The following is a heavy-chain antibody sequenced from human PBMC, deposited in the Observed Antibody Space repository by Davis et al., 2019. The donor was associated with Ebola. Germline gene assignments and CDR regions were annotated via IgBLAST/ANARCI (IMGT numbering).Heavy chain of an antibody. CDR2: INTNTGNP. V-gene: IGHV7-4-1*02. CDR3: ARGAAVAA. D-gene: IGHD6-19*01. CDR1: GYTFTTYT. J-gene: IGHJ4*02. Sequence: ASVKVSCKASGYTFTTYTMHWVRQAPGQGLEWMGWINTNTGNPLYARGFTGQFVFSVDTSVSTAYLQISSLKAEDTAVYYCARGAAVAAWGQGTLVTVSS.